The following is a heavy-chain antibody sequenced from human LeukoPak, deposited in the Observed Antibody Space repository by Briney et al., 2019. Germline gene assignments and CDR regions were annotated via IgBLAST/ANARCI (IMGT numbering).Heavy chain of an antibody. CDR1: GGSISSGSYY. D-gene: IGHD6-13*01. V-gene: IGHV4-61*02. CDR2: IYTSGST. CDR3: ARHKPCWQQLVQGGLDYYYGMDV. J-gene: IGHJ6*02. Sequence: SETLSLTCTVSGGSISSGSYYWSWIRQPAGKGLEWIGRIYTSGSTNYNPSLKSRVTISVDTSKNQFSLKLSSVTAADTAVYYFARHKPCWQQLVQGGLDYYYGMDVWGQGTTVTVSS.